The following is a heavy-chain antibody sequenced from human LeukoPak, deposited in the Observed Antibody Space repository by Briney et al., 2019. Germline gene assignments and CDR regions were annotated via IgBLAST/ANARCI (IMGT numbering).Heavy chain of an antibody. J-gene: IGHJ4*02. D-gene: IGHD5-24*01. V-gene: IGHV4-34*01. CDR3: ARGRDGYNYNEYYFDY. Sequence: SETLSLTCAVYGGSFSGYYWSWIRQPPGKGLEWIGEINHSGSTNYNPSLKSRVTISVDTSKNQFSLKLSSVTAADTAVYYCARGRDGYNYNEYYFDYWGQGTLVTVSS. CDR1: GGSFSGYY. CDR2: INHSGST.